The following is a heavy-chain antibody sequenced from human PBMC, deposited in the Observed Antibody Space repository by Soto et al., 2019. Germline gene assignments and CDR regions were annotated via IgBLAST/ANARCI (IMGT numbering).Heavy chain of an antibody. D-gene: IGHD3-10*01. J-gene: IGHJ4*02. CDR1: GYTFTGYY. CDR2: INPNTGGA. Sequence: GASVKVSCKASGYTFTGYYMHWVRQAPGQGLEWMGWINPNTGGAYYAQKVQGWVTMTRNTSISTAYMELSRLRSDDRAVYYCASGSGQYYFDYWGQGTHVTVSS. CDR3: ASGSGQYYFDY. V-gene: IGHV1-2*04.